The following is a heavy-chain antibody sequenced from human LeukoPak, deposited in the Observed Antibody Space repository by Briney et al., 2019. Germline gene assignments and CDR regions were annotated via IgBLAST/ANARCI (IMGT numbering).Heavy chain of an antibody. Sequence: SETLSLTCAVSGVSFNDYCWSWVRQTPGKGLEWIGEINHSGYTNDSPSLKSRVTLSIDTSRKQFSLNLRSVTVADTGIYYCTRMTAGHDYWGQGTLVTVSS. J-gene: IGHJ4*02. V-gene: IGHV4-34*01. D-gene: IGHD2-21*02. CDR3: TRMTAGHDY. CDR1: GVSFNDYC. CDR2: INHSGYT.